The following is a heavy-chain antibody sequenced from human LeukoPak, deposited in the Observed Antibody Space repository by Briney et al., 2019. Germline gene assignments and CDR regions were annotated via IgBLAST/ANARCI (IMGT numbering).Heavy chain of an antibody. CDR2: IKQDGSEK. Sequence: GGSLRLSCAASGFTFSSYWMSWVRQAPGKGLEWVANIKQDGSEKYYVHSVKGRFTISRDNAKNSLYLQMNSLRAEDTAVYYCARDPYSYSRDDYFDYWGQGTLVTVSS. V-gene: IGHV3-7*01. J-gene: IGHJ4*02. CDR1: GFTFSSYW. D-gene: IGHD5-18*01. CDR3: ARDPYSYSRDDYFDY.